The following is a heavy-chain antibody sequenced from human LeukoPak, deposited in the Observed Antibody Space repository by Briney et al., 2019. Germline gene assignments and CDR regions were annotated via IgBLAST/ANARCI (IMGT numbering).Heavy chain of an antibody. CDR2: IRSKAYGGTT. V-gene: IGHV3-49*04. Sequence: PGRSLRLSCTASGFTFSDYAMSWVRQAPGKGLEWVGFIRSKAYGGTTEYAASVKGRITISRDDSKSIAYLEMNSLITEDTAVYYCTRGNQVLLYFFDYWGQGTLATVSS. D-gene: IGHD2-2*01. CDR1: GFTFSDYA. CDR3: TRGNQVLLYFFDY. J-gene: IGHJ4*02.